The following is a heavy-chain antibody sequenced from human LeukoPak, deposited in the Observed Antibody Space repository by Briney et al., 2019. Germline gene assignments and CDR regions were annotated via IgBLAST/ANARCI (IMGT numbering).Heavy chain of an antibody. CDR2: MNPNSGNT. CDR1: GYTFTSYD. CDR3: ARVAYYDFWSGYYWWFDP. Sequence: ASVKVSCKASGYTFTSYDINWVRQATGQGLEWMGWMNPNSGNTGYAQKFQGRVTMTRNTSLSTAYMELSSLRSEDTAVYYCARVAYYDFWSGYYWWFDPWGQGTLVTVSS. V-gene: IGHV1-8*01. J-gene: IGHJ5*02. D-gene: IGHD3-3*01.